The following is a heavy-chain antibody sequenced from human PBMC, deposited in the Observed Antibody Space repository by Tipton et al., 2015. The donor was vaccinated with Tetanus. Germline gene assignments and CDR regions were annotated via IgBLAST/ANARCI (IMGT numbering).Heavy chain of an antibody. J-gene: IGHJ6*02. CDR2: IDPNSGGT. D-gene: IGHD3-22*01. CDR1: GYTFTGYY. Sequence: QMQLVQSGAEVKKPGASVKVSCKASGYTFTGYYMYWVRQAPGQGLEWMGWIDPNSGGTIYGQKFQGRVTMTRDTSISTAYMELSRLRSDDTAVYYCARDRGDYIYYGMDVWGPGTTVTVS. V-gene: IGHV1-2*02. CDR3: ARDRGDYIYYGMDV.